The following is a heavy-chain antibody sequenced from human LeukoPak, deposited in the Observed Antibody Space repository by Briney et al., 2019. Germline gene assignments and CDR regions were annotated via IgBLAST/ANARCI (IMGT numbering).Heavy chain of an antibody. V-gene: IGHV3-30*02. CDR1: GFTFRNYG. Sequence: GGSLRLSCTTSGFTFRNYGMHWVRQAPGKGLEWVAVIWYGGSNKYYADSVKGRFTISRDNSKNTLYLQMNSLRAEDTAVYYCAKDRSARQVAFDIWGQGTMVTVSS. D-gene: IGHD6-6*01. J-gene: IGHJ3*02. CDR3: AKDRSARQVAFDI. CDR2: IWYGGSNK.